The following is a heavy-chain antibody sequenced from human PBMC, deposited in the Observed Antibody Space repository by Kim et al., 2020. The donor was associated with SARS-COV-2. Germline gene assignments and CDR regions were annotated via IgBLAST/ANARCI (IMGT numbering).Heavy chain of an antibody. CDR3: ARYRSANWFDP. V-gene: IGHV4-59*01. J-gene: IGHJ5*02. CDR2: T. Sequence: TNYNPSLKSRVTISVDTSKNQFSLKLSSVTAADTAVYYCARYRSANWFDPWGQGTLVTVSS. D-gene: IGHD3-3*01.